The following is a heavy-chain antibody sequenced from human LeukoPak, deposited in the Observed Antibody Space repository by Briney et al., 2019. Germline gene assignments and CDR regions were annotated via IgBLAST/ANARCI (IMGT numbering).Heavy chain of an antibody. CDR3: ARGSTSAWYPFDY. CDR1: GFTFSDHY. J-gene: IGHJ4*02. Sequence: GGSLRLSCAASGFTFSDHYMDWVRQAPGKGLEWVGRTGNKANSYTTGYAASVKGRFTFSRDDSKNSLFLQMNSLKSEDTAVYYCARGSTSAWYPFDYWGQGTLVTVSS. D-gene: IGHD6-19*01. CDR2: TGNKANSYTT. V-gene: IGHV3-72*01.